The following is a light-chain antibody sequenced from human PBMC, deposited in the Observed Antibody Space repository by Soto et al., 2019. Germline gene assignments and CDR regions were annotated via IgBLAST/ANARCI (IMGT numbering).Light chain of an antibody. CDR2: SAS. V-gene: IGKV1-39*01. Sequence: DIQMTQSPSPVSASVGATAIITCRASQDINVYLNWYQHKPGEVPKLLIYSASTLHSGVPSSFTGSQSGTDFTLTIRCLQTEDFAPDYWQHGYFAPCIFGQGTKVDI. CDR3: QHGYFAPCI. CDR1: QDINVY. J-gene: IGKJ2*02.